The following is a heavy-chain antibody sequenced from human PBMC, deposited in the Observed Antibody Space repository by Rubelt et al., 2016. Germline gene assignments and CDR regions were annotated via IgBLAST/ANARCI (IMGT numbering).Heavy chain of an antibody. CDR2: ISSTSGTL. J-gene: IGHJ3*02. D-gene: IGHD4-17*01. CDR1: GFSFRSYS. V-gene: IGHV3-48*01. Sequence: EVRLVESGGGLVQPGGSLRLSCAASGFSFRSYSMNWVRQAPGKGLEWIAYISSTSGTLSYAASVKGRFTVARDNAIISMYLQMRSLRAEDTALYYCVRDGYGDGDAFDIWGQGTIVTVSS. CDR3: VRDGYGDGDAFDI.